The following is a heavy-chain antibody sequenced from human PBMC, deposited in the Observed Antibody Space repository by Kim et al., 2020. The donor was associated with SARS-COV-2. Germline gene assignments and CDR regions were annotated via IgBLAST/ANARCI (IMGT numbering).Heavy chain of an antibody. V-gene: IGHV4-39*01. Sequence: PSLKSRVTISVDTSKNQFSLKLSSVTAADTAVYYCATNRGGSSWYPPPHYWGQGTLVTVSS. J-gene: IGHJ4*02. D-gene: IGHD6-13*01. CDR3: ATNRGGSSWYPPPHY.